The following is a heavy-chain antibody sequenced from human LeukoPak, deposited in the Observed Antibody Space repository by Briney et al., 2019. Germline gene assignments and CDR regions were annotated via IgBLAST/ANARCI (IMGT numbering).Heavy chain of an antibody. J-gene: IGHJ4*02. CDR1: GFTFSSYG. CDR2: ISYDGSNK. V-gene: IGHV3-30*03. Sequence: GGPLRLSCAASGFTFSSYGMHWVRQAPGKGLEWVAVISYDGSNKYYADSVKGRFTISRDNSKNTLYLQMASLRGEDMAVYYCARVGPETAFDYWGQGTLVTVSS. CDR3: ARVGPETAFDY. D-gene: IGHD1-14*01.